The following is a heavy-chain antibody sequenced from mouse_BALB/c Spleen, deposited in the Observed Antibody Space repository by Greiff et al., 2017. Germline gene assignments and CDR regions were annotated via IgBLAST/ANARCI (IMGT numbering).Heavy chain of an antibody. D-gene: IGHD1-1*01. Sequence: QVQLQQSGAELVRPGASVTLSCKASGYTITDYEMHWVKQTPVHGLEWIGAIDPETGGTAYNQKFKGKATLTADKSSSTAYMELRSLTSEDSAVYYCTRQGGSKWDYWGQGTTLTVSS. V-gene: IGHV1-15*01. CDR1: GYTITDYE. CDR2: IDPETGGT. CDR3: TRQGGSKWDY. J-gene: IGHJ2*01.